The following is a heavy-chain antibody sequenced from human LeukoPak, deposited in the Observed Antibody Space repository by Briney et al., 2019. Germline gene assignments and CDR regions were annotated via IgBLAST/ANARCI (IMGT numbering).Heavy chain of an antibody. D-gene: IGHD3-10*01. CDR3: ARGIGEII. CDR2: IYYSGST. Sequence: PSETLSLTCTVSGGSISSYYWSWIRQPPGKGLEWIGYIYYSGSTNYNPSLKSRVTISVDTSKNQFSLKLSSVTAADTAVYYCARGIGEIIWGQGTLVTVSS. CDR1: GGSISSYY. J-gene: IGHJ4*02. V-gene: IGHV4-59*01.